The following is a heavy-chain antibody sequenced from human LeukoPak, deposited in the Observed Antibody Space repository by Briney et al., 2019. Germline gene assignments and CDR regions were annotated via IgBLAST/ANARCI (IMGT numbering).Heavy chain of an antibody. V-gene: IGHV1-18*01. Sequence: PGASVKVSCKASGYTFTSYGISWVRQAPGQGLEWMGWISAYNGNTNYAQKLQGRVTMTTDTSTSTAYMELRRLRSDDTAVYYCARVKDTYYYGSGSPKPFDYWGQGTLVTVSS. CDR3: ARVKDTYYYGSGSPKPFDY. CDR1: GYTFTSYG. D-gene: IGHD3-10*01. J-gene: IGHJ4*02. CDR2: ISAYNGNT.